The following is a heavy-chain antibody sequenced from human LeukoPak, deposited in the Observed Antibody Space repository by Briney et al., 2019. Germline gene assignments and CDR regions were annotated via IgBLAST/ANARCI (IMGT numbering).Heavy chain of an antibody. CDR1: GFTFSSYA. CDR3: AKGPGIAARPFDY. D-gene: IGHD6-6*01. CDR2: ISGSGGST. V-gene: IGHV3-23*01. Sequence: VGSRRLSCAASGFTFSSYAMSWVRQAPGKGLEWVSAISGSGGSTYYADSVKGRFTISRDNSKNTLYLQMNSLRAEDTAVYYCAKGPGIAARPFDYWGQGTLVTVSS. J-gene: IGHJ4*02.